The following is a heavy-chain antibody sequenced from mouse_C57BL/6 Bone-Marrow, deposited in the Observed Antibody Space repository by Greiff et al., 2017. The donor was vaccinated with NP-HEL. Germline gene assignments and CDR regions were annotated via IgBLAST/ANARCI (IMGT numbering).Heavy chain of an antibody. J-gene: IGHJ3*01. CDR3: ARAYYYGSSYGIWFAY. D-gene: IGHD1-1*01. CDR1: GYTFTDYY. Sequence: VQLKESGPVLVKPGASVKMSCKASGYTFTDYYMNWVKQSHGKSLEWIGVINPYNGGTSYNQKFKGKATLTVDKSSSTAYMELNSLTSEDSAVYYCARAYYYGSSYGIWFAYWGQGTLVTVSA. V-gene: IGHV1-19*01. CDR2: INPYNGGT.